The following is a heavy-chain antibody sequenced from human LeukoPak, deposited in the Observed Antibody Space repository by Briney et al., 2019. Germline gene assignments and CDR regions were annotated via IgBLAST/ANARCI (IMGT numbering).Heavy chain of an antibody. CDR1: GDSIFSYY. Sequence: PSETLSLSCTVSGDSIFSYYFNWIRQPPGKGLEWVGHIYSNRSTNYNPYLRNPGTITIATSKNQFSLRLRSETAADTAIYYCASRAYYDTSGYYPASGYFDLWGRGTLVTVSS. CDR2: IYSNRST. J-gene: IGHJ2*01. V-gene: IGHV4-4*08. D-gene: IGHD3-22*01. CDR3: ASRAYYDTSGYYPASGYFDL.